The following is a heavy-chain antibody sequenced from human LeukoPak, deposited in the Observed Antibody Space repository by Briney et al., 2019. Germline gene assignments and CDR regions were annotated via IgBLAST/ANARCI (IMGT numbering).Heavy chain of an antibody. CDR2: IYYSGST. CDR1: GGSISSYY. Sequence: PSETLSLTCTVSGGSISSYYWSWIRQPPGKGLEWIGYIYYSGSTNYNPSLKSRVTISVDTSKNQFSLKLSSVTAADTAVYYCARDGGARDFDYWGQGTLVTVSS. V-gene: IGHV4-59*01. D-gene: IGHD3-16*01. J-gene: IGHJ4*02. CDR3: ARDGGARDFDY.